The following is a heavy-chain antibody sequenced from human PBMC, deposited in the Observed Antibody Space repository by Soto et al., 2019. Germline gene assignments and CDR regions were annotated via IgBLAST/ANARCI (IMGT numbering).Heavy chain of an antibody. Sequence: QVQLQETGPGLVKPSETLSLTCFVSGGSISGYYGSWVRQPPGKGLEWIGYIYYSGSTTYNSSLKGRVTMSVDTSKNQFSLELSSVTAADTAVYYCASRRYADWAFDYWGQGTLVTVSS. CDR1: GGSISGYY. CDR2: IYYSGST. V-gene: IGHV4-59*08. CDR3: ASRRYADWAFDY. D-gene: IGHD3-9*01. J-gene: IGHJ4*02.